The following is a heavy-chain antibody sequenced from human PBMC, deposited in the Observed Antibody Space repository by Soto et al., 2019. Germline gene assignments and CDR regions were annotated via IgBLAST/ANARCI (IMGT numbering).Heavy chain of an antibody. D-gene: IGHD5-12*01. CDR3: ARVVVYSGYDTYFDY. CDR2: ISSSSSYI. J-gene: IGHJ4*02. V-gene: IGHV3-21*01. CDR1: GFTFSSYS. Sequence: GGSLRLSCAASGFTFSSYSMNWVRQAPGKGLEWVSSISSSSSYIYYADSVKGRFTISRDNAKNSLYLQMISLRAEDTAVYYCARVVVYSGYDTYFDYWGQGTLVTVSS.